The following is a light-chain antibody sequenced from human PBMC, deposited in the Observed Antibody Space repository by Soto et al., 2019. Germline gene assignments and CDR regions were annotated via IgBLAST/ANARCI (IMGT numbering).Light chain of an antibody. V-gene: IGLV2-14*01. CDR3: ISYTTSSPYV. J-gene: IGLJ1*01. CDR2: DVS. CDR1: SSDVGGYNY. Sequence: SVRTQPASVSGSPGQSITIPCTGTSSDVGGYNYVSWCQQHPGKAPKLMIYDVSNRPSGVSYRFSGSKSGNTASLTISGLQAEDEADYYCISYTTSSPYVFGAGTKVTVL.